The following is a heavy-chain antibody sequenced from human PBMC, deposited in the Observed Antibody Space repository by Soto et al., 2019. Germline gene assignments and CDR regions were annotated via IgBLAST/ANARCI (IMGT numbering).Heavy chain of an antibody. CDR2: TKSVTDGGTR. CDR3: TSGRSTFGLDS. V-gene: IGHV3-15*01. D-gene: IGHD3-16*01. Sequence: GGSLRLSCVVSTFTFSNAWMTWVRQAPGRGLEWIGRTKSVTDGGTRDYAAPVKGRFAISRDDSKNTLYLQMNSLKTEDTAVYYCTSGRSTFGLDSWGQGTPVTVYS. CDR1: TFTFSNAW. J-gene: IGHJ4*02.